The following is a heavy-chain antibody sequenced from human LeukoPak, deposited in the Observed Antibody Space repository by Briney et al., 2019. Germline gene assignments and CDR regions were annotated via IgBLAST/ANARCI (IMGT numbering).Heavy chain of an antibody. Sequence: GGSLRLSCAASGFTFSSYAMSWVRQAPGKGLEWVSAISGSGGSTYYADSVEGRFTISRDNSKNTLYLQMNSLRAEDTAVYYCARDDRRTIFGVVIKEGGTTFDYWGQGTLVTVSS. J-gene: IGHJ4*02. CDR3: ARDDRRTIFGVVIKEGGTTFDY. D-gene: IGHD3-3*01. V-gene: IGHV3-23*01. CDR2: ISGSGGST. CDR1: GFTFSSYA.